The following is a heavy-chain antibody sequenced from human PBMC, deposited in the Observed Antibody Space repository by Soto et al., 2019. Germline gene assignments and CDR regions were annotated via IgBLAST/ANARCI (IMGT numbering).Heavy chain of an antibody. Sequence: LETLSLTCTVSGGAISGYYWTWIRQSAGKGLEWIGRIYSSGGTKYNPSLQSRVTMSLDTSKNQFSLRLTSVTAADTAVYYCARGQRFSDSFDPWGQGTLVTVSS. CDR3: ARGQRFSDSFDP. V-gene: IGHV4-4*07. D-gene: IGHD3-3*01. CDR2: IYSSGGT. CDR1: GGAISGYY. J-gene: IGHJ5*02.